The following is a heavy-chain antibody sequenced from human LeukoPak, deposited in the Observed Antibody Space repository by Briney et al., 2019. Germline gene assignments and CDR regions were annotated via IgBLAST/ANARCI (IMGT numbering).Heavy chain of an antibody. CDR3: AKGLYYYDSSGYYHFDY. D-gene: IGHD3-22*01. V-gene: IGHV3-30*18. J-gene: IGHJ4*02. Sequence: GRSLRLSCAASGFTFSSYGMHWVRQAPGKGLEWVAVISYDGSNKYYADSVEGRFTISRDNSKNTLYLQMNSLRAEDTAVYYCAKGLYYYDSSGYYHFDYWGQGTLVTVSS. CDR1: GFTFSSYG. CDR2: ISYDGSNK.